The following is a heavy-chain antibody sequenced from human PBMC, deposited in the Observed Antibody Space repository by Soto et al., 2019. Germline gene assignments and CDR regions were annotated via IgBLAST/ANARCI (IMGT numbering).Heavy chain of an antibody. CDR1: GFTFSSYG. V-gene: IGHV3-33*01. CDR3: ARALGSWFGELLYSRPIDY. D-gene: IGHD3-10*01. Sequence: GGSLRLSCASSGFTFSSYGMHWVRQAPGKGLEWVAVIWYDGSNKYYADSVKGRFTISRDNSKNTLYLQMNSLRAEDTAVYYCARALGSWFGELLYSRPIDYWGQGTLVTVSS. CDR2: IWYDGSNK. J-gene: IGHJ4*02.